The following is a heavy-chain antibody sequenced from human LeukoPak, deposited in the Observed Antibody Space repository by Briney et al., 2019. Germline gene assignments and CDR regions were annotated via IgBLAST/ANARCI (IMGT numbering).Heavy chain of an antibody. D-gene: IGHD2-2*01. CDR3: ARTNCGSTSCPFDY. Sequence: GESLKISCRGSGYSFTSKWIGWVRQMPGKGLEWMGIIYPGDSDTTYSPSFQGQVTISVDKSISTAYLQWSSLRASDTAMYYCARTNCGSTSCPFDYWGQGSLVTVSS. J-gene: IGHJ4*02. CDR1: GYSFTSKW. V-gene: IGHV5-51*01. CDR2: IYPGDSDT.